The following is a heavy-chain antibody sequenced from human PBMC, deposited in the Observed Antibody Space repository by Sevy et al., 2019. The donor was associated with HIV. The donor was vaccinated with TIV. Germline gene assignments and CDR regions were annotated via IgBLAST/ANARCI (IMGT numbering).Heavy chain of an antibody. Sequence: GGSLRLSCAASGSTFSSYALHWFRQAPGKGLEWVAVITHDEILKEYADSVKGRFTISRDSSKNTIYLEMNSLRPEDTAVYYCARVLPHLLPWELSRGSDYWGQGTLVTVSS. CDR1: GSTFSSYA. D-gene: IGHD3-16*01. CDR2: ITHDEILK. V-gene: IGHV3-30*04. J-gene: IGHJ4*02. CDR3: ARVLPHLLPWELSRGSDY.